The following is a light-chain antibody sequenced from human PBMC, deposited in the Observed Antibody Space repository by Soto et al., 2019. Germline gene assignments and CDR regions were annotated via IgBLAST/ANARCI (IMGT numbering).Light chain of an antibody. Sequence: DVVMTQSPLSLPVTLGQPASISCRASRSLVYSDGNSYLSWYHQRPGQSPRRLIYTTSNRASGVPDRFIGSGSGTDFTPEISRVEAEDMGIYYCMQGTHWPPYTFGQGTKLEIK. CDR3: MQGTHWPPYT. J-gene: IGKJ2*01. CDR1: RSLVYSDGNSY. V-gene: IGKV2-30*01. CDR2: TTS.